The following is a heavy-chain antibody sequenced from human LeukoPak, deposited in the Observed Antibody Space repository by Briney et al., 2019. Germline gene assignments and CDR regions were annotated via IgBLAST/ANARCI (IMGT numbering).Heavy chain of an antibody. Sequence: PGGSLTLSCEASGLTFSNAWMSWVRQAPGRGLEWVGRIKSKTDARTTDYAAPVKGRFTLSRDESTDTLYLQMNSLKAEDTAVYYCTTVRGSGAKGDHFDYWGQGTLVTVSS. J-gene: IGHJ4*02. CDR3: TTVRGSGAKGDHFDY. V-gene: IGHV3-15*05. CDR1: GLTFSNAW. CDR2: IKSKTDARTT. D-gene: IGHD3-16*01.